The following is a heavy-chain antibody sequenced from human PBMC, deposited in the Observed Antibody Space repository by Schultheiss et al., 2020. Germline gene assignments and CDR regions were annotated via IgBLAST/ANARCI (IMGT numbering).Heavy chain of an antibody. J-gene: IGHJ4*02. D-gene: IGHD6-6*01. Sequence: SETLSLTCGVSGGSISSGIYSWNWIRQPPGKGLEWIGYIYHSGSTYYNLSLKSRVTISLDRSKNQFSLKLSSVTAADTAVYYCASHSSSPTTSDFDYWGQGTLVTVSS. CDR1: GGSISSGIYS. CDR2: IYHSGST. CDR3: ASHSSSPTTSDFDY. V-gene: IGHV4-30-2*01.